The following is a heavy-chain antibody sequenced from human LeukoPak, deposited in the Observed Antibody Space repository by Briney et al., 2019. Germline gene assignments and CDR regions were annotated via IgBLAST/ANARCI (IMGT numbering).Heavy chain of an antibody. D-gene: IGHD6-13*01. V-gene: IGHV4-34*01. CDR2: INHSGST. CDR1: GGSFSGYY. CDR3: ARQEIGSSSYGLDF. J-gene: IGHJ4*02. Sequence: PAETLSLTCAVYGGSFSGYYWRWIRQPPGKGLEWIGEINHSGSTNYNPSLKSQVTISVDTSKNQFSLKLSSVPDADTAVYYCARQEIGSSSYGLDFWGQGILVTVSS.